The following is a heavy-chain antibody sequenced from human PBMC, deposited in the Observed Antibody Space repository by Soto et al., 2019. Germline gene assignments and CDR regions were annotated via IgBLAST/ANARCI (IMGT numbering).Heavy chain of an antibody. D-gene: IGHD4-17*01. CDR3: VRDGSKTLRDCFDP. V-gene: IGHV4-4*07. Sequence: SETLSLTCSVSGSSMSKFYWSWIRKTAGKGLEWMGRVYATGTSDYNPSLRSRIAMSVDISKKTFSLRLRSVTAADTGVYYCVRDGSKTLRDCFDPWGQGILVTVSS. CDR2: VYATGTS. J-gene: IGHJ5*02. CDR1: GSSMSKFY.